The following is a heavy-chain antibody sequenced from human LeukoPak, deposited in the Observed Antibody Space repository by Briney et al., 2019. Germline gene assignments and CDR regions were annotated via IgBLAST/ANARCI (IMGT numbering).Heavy chain of an antibody. Sequence: GGSLRLSCAASGFTFSSYAMSWVRRAPGKGLEWVSAISGSGGSTYYADSVKGRFTISRDNSKNTLYLQMNSLRAEDTAVYYCAKAFTKTFLEWLQKAWFDPWGQGTLVTVSS. D-gene: IGHD3-3*01. CDR2: ISGSGGST. J-gene: IGHJ5*02. V-gene: IGHV3-23*01. CDR3: AKAFTKTFLEWLQKAWFDP. CDR1: GFTFSSYA.